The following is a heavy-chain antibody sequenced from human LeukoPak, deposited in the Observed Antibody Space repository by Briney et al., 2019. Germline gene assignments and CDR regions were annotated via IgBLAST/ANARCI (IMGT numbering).Heavy chain of an antibody. CDR3: ARAGGDIVAADFDF. CDR2: IYYSGST. CDR1: GGSISSYY. D-gene: IGHD6-13*01. Sequence: SETLSLTCTVSGGSISSYYWSWIRQPPGKGLEWIGYIYYSGSTNYNPSLKSRVTISVDTSKNQFSLKLSSVTAADTAVYYCARAGGDIVAADFDFWGQGTLVTVSS. V-gene: IGHV4-59*01. J-gene: IGHJ4*02.